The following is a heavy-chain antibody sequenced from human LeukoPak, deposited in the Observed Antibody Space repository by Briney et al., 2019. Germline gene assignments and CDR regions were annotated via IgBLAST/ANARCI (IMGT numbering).Heavy chain of an antibody. CDR3: ADAIRYFDWPVGPYFDY. CDR1: GFTFSSYA. J-gene: IGHJ4*02. CDR2: ISGSGGST. Sequence: PGGSLRLSCAASGFTFSSYAMSWVRQAPGKGLEWVSAISGSGGSTYYADSVKGRFTISRDNSKNTLYLQMNSLRAEDTAFYYAADAIRYFDWPVGPYFDYWGQGTLVTVSS. V-gene: IGHV3-23*01. D-gene: IGHD3-9*01.